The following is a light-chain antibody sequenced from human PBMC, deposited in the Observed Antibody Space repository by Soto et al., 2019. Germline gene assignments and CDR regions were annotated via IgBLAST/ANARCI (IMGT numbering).Light chain of an antibody. CDR3: QQYGSSPPT. CDR1: QSVSSSY. J-gene: IGKJ3*01. CDR2: GAS. V-gene: IGKV3-20*01. Sequence: EIVLTQSPGTLSLSPGERATLSCRASQSVSSSYLAWYQQKPGQAPRLLIYGASSRATGIPDRFSGSGSGTDFTLHISSLEPEDFAVYYCQQYGSSPPTFGPGTKVDIK.